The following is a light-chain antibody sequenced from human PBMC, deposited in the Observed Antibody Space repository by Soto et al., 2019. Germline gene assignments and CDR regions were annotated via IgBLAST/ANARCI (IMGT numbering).Light chain of an antibody. V-gene: IGKV1-39*01. CDR3: QQSFSAPRT. CDR1: ETIIDY. J-gene: IGKJ2*01. CDR2: SAS. Sequence: DIQMSQSPSSLSASVGDSVTITCLASETIIDYLNWYQQQPGEAPKLLIFSASSLHSGVPSRFRGSGSGTHFTLTISSLQPEDFATYFCQQSFSAPRTFGQGTKLQAK.